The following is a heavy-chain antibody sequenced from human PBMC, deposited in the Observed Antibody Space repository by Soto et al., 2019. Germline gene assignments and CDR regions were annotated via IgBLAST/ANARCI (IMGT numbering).Heavy chain of an antibody. CDR1: GGSISSSSYY. J-gene: IGHJ4*02. CDR3: ARHTPAISISDH. CDR2: IYYSGST. V-gene: IGHV4-39*01. D-gene: IGHD2-15*01. Sequence: TLSLTCTVSGGSISSSSYYWGWIRQPPGKGLEWIGSIYYSGSTYYNPSLKSRVNKSVDTSKNHFSLKLSSVTAADTAVYYCARHTPAISISDHWGQGTLVTSPQ.